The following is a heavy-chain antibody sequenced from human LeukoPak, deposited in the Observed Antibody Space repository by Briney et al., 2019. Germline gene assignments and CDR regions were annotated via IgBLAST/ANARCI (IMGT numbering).Heavy chain of an antibody. CDR2: ISRSGSTI. CDR3: AREKGYGDYGDAFDI. CDR1: GVTFSSYE. J-gene: IGHJ3*02. D-gene: IGHD4-17*01. V-gene: IGHV3-48*03. Sequence: GGSLRLSCAASGVTFSSYETNWVRQAPGKGLEWVSYISRSGSTIYYADSVKGRFTISRDNAKNSLYLQMNSLRAEDTAVYYCAREKGYGDYGDAFDIWGQGTMVTVSS.